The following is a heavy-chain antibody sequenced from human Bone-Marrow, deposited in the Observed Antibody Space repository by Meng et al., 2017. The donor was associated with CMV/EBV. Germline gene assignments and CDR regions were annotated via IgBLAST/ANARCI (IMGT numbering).Heavy chain of an antibody. V-gene: IGHV3-23*01. CDR2: ISGSGGST. CDR3: AKDPPGIAAAGPYFDY. Sequence: GESLKISCAASGFTFSSYAMSWVRQAPGKGLEWVSAISGSGGSTYYADSVKGRFTISRDNSKNTLYLQMNSLRAEDTAVYYCAKDPPGIAAAGPYFDYWGQGTLVNGAS. D-gene: IGHD6-13*01. CDR1: GFTFSSYA. J-gene: IGHJ4*02.